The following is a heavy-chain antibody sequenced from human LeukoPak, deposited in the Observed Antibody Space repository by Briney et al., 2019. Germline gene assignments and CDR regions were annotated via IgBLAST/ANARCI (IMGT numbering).Heavy chain of an antibody. CDR1: GFTFSSYA. V-gene: IGHV3-30-3*01. D-gene: IGHD2-2*01. J-gene: IGHJ4*02. CDR2: ISYDGSNK. CDR3: ARNLPAADY. Sequence: GGSLRLSCAASGFTFSSYAMHWVRQAPGKGLEWVAIISYDGSNKYYADSVKGRFTISRDNSKNTLYLQMNSLRAEDTAVYYCARNLPAADYWGQGTLVTVSS.